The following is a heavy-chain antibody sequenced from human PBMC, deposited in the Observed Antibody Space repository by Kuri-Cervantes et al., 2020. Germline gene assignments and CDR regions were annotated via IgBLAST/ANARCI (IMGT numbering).Heavy chain of an antibody. V-gene: IGHV3-53*01. J-gene: IGHJ6*02. Sequence: GESLKISCAASGFTVSSNYMSWVRQAPGKGLEWVSVIYSGGSTYYADSVKGRFTISRDNSKNTLYLQMNSLRAEDTAVYYCARPRAWAAADPYYYYYGMDVWGQGTTVTVSS. CDR3: ARPRAWAAADPYYYYYGMDV. D-gene: IGHD6-13*01. CDR1: GFTVSSNY. CDR2: IYSGGST.